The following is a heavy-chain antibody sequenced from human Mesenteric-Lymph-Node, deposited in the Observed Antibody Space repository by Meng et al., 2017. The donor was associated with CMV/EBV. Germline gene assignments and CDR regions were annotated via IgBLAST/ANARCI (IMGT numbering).Heavy chain of an antibody. CDR2: ISYDGSNK. D-gene: IGHD2-15*01. CDR3: ARAGSYYYGMDV. Sequence: GESLKISCAASGFTFSSYAMHWVRQAPGKGLEWVAVISYDGSNKYYADSVKGRFTISRDNAKNSLYLQMNSLRAEDTAVYYCARAGSYYYGMDVWGQGTTVTVSS. CDR1: GFTFSSYA. J-gene: IGHJ6*02. V-gene: IGHV3-30*04.